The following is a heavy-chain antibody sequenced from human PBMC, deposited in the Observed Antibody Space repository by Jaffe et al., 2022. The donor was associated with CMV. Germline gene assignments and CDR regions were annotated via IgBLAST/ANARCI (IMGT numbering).Heavy chain of an antibody. V-gene: IGHV1-2*02. CDR2: INPNSGGT. CDR1: GYTFTGYY. D-gene: IGHD3-10*01. Sequence: QVQLVQSGAEVKKPGASVKVSCKASGYTFTGYYMHWVRQAPGQGLEWMGWINPNSGGTNYAQKFQGRVTMTRDTSISTAYMELSRLRSDDTAVYYCARDSGITMVRGVNWFDPWGQGTLVTVSS. J-gene: IGHJ5*02. CDR3: ARDSGITMVRGVNWFDP.